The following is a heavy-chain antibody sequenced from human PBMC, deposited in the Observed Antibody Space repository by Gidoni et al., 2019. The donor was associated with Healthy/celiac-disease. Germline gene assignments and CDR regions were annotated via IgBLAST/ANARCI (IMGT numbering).Heavy chain of an antibody. CDR3: ARDDYYDFWSGYYSRFDP. Sequence: QVQLVQSGAEVKKPGSSVKVSCKASGYTFTSYALHWVRQAPGQRLEWMGWINAGNGNTKYSQKFQGRVTITRDTSASTAYMGLSSLRSEDTAVYYCARDDYYDFWSGYYSRFDPWGQGTLVTVSS. V-gene: IGHV1-3*01. J-gene: IGHJ5*02. D-gene: IGHD3-3*01. CDR1: GYTFTSYA. CDR2: INAGNGNT.